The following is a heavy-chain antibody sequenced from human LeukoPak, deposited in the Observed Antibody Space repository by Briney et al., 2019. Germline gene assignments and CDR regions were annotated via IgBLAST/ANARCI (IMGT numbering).Heavy chain of an antibody. CDR2: IYSGGST. D-gene: IGHD3-3*01. V-gene: IGHV3-53*01. Sequence: GGSLRLSCAASGFTVSSNYMSWVRQAPGKGLEWVPVIYSGGSTYYADSVKGRFTISRDNSKNTLYLQMNSLRAEDTAVYYCARGDGKDDFWSGYRYYYYGMDVWGQGTTVTVSS. CDR1: GFTVSSNY. J-gene: IGHJ6*02. CDR3: ARGDGKDDFWSGYRYYYYGMDV.